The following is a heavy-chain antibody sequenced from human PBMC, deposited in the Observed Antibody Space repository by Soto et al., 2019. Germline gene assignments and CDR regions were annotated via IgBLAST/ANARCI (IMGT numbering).Heavy chain of an antibody. CDR3: ARGVLRFLQWFDH. Sequence: SETLSLTCTVSGASVNSENYYWSWIRQPPGKGLEWIGYVYYSGSTNYNPSLKSRATISLDTYKNQFSLKMTSMTSADTAFYYCARGVLRFLQWFDHWGQGTLVTVSS. J-gene: IGHJ5*02. V-gene: IGHV4-61*01. CDR2: VYYSGST. D-gene: IGHD3-3*01. CDR1: GASVNSENYY.